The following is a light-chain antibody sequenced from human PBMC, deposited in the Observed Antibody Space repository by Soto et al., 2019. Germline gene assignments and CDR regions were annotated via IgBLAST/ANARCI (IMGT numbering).Light chain of an antibody. CDR2: KAS. Sequence: DIQMTQSPSTLSASVGDRVTITCRASQSISTWLAWYQQEPGKAPKLLIHKASSLQSGVPSRFSGSGSGTDFTLTISSLHPDDFAIYYCQQRASWPPFTFGQGTKLEV. J-gene: IGKJ2*01. CDR3: QQRASWPPFT. CDR1: QSISTW. V-gene: IGKV1-5*03.